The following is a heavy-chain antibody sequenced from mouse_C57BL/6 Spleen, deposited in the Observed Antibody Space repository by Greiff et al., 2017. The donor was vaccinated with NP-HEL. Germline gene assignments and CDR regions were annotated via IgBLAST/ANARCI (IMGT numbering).Heavy chain of an antibody. J-gene: IGHJ4*01. D-gene: IGHD4-1*01. Sequence: QVQLKQPGAELVKPGASVKLSCKASGYTFTSYWMHWVKQRPGRGLEWIGRIDPNSGGTKYNEKFKSKATLTVDKPSSTAYMQRSSLTSEDSAVYYCARWNWDDPYAMDYWGQGTSVTVSS. CDR1: GYTFTSYW. V-gene: IGHV1-72*01. CDR3: ARWNWDDPYAMDY. CDR2: IDPNSGGT.